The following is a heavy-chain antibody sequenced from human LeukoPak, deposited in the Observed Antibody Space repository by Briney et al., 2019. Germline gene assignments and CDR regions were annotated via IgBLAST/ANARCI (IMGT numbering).Heavy chain of an antibody. V-gene: IGHV4-34*01. CDR3: ARDRLRWPKIDY. CDR2: INHSGST. Sequence: SSETLSLTCAVYGGSFSIYYWSWIRQPPGKGLEWIGEINHSGSTNYNPSLKSRVTISVDTSKNQFSLKLNSVTAADTAVYYCARDRLRWPKIDYWGQGTLVTVSS. CDR1: GGSFSIYY. D-gene: IGHD4-23*01. J-gene: IGHJ4*02.